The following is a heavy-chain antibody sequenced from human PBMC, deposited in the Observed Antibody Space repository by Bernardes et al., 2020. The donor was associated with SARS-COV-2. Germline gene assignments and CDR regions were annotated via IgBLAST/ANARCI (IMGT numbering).Heavy chain of an antibody. CDR2: IYYSGST. V-gene: IGHV4-59*01. Sequence: SETLSLTCTVSGGSISGFYWSWIRQSPRKGLEWIGYIYYSGSTNYNPSLKSRVSISVDTSENQFSLRLSSVTAADTAVYYCARVGYDSGYFFLFDSWGQGTLVTVSS. CDR3: ARVGYDSGYFFLFDS. J-gene: IGHJ4*02. CDR1: GGSISGFY. D-gene: IGHD5-12*01.